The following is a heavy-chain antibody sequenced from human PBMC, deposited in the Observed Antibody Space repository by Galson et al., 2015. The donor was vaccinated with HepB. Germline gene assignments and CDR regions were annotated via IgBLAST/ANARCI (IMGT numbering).Heavy chain of an antibody. J-gene: IGHJ4*02. CDR2: IDPTDSYT. D-gene: IGHD6-19*01. Sequence: QSGAEVKKPGESLTISCTASGYTFTNYWISWVRQMPGKGLEWMGRIDPTDSYTNFRPSFQGHVTISVDKSTSTAFLHWSSLQASDTAVYYCARLQSSIAVAGDYWGQGTLITVPS. CDR1: GYTFTNYW. CDR3: ARLQSSIAVAGDY. V-gene: IGHV5-10-1*01.